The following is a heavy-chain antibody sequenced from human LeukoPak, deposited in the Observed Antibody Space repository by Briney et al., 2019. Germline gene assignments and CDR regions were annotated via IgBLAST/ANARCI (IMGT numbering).Heavy chain of an antibody. CDR1: GGSISSGTYF. J-gene: IGHJ3*02. CDR2: IYSSGSA. CDR3: ARGGIVVMVAAPGAFDI. Sequence: SETLSLTCTVSGGSISSGTYFWSWIRQPAGRGLEWIGRIYSSGSANYNPSIKSRVSISVDTSKNQFSLQMSYVTAADTAVYYCARGGIVVMVAAPGAFDIWGQGTMVTVSS. V-gene: IGHV4-61*02. D-gene: IGHD2-15*01.